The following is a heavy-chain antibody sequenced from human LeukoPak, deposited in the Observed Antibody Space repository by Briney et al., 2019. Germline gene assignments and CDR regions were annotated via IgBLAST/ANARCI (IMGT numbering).Heavy chain of an antibody. CDR3: ARGSGSDSGTYFDY. CDR2: IRQNGITK. Sequence: GGSLSLSCAASGFTFSRHWMSWVRQAPGKGLEWVANIRQNGITKYYADSVKGRFTSSRDNAKNSLHLQMNSLRAEDTAVYYCARGSGSDSGTYFDYWGQGALVTVSS. CDR1: GFTFSRHW. D-gene: IGHD5-12*01. V-gene: IGHV3-7*01. J-gene: IGHJ4*02.